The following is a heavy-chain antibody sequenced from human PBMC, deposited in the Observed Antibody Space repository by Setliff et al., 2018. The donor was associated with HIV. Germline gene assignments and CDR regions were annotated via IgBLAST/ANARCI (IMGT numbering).Heavy chain of an antibody. J-gene: IGHJ4*02. Sequence: PSETLSLTCAIPDQLISSGNYWGWIRQPPGRGLEWIGRIYTSGSTNYNPSLRSRVTISVDTSKNQFSLNLTSVTAADTAVYYCARGKWFGESRRPYYFDYWGQGTLVTVSS. CDR2: IYTSGST. CDR1: DQLISSGNY. D-gene: IGHD3-10*01. CDR3: ARGKWFGESRRPYYFDY. V-gene: IGHV4-38-2*01.